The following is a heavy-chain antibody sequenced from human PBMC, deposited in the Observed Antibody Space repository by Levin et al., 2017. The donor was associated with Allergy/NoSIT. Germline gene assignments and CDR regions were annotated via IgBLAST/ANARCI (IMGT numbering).Heavy chain of an antibody. CDR1: GFTFSNCA. CDR2: ITASGSTT. D-gene: IGHD2-21*01. Sequence: LSLTCAASGFTFSNCAMSWVRQAPGKGLDWVSAITASGSTTYYADSVKGRFTISRDNSKNTLFLQMNSLRAEDTAIYYCAKDHISYDYYGMDVLGQGTTVTVSS. CDR3: AKDHISYDYYGMDV. V-gene: IGHV3-23*01. J-gene: IGHJ6*02.